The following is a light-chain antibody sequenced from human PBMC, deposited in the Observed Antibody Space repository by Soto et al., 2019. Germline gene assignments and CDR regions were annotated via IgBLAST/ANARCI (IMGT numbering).Light chain of an antibody. V-gene: IGLV2-8*01. CDR2: EVI. Sequence: QSALTPPPSASGSPGQSVTIACTGTSSDVGSCKYVSWYQQHPGKAPKLIIYEVIKRPSGVPDRFSGSKSGNTSSLTVSGLQAEDEADYYCSSYADSNNVEVLFGGGTKLTVL. CDR1: SSDVGSCKY. J-gene: IGLJ2*01. CDR3: SSYADSNNVEVL.